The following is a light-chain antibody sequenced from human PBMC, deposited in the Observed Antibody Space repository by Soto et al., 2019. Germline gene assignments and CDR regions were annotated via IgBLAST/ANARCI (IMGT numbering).Light chain of an antibody. V-gene: IGKV4-1*01. CDR1: QSVLYSSNNTNY. CDR3: QQYYSTPPWT. CDR2: WAS. J-gene: IGKJ2*02. Sequence: DIVMTQSPDSLAVSLGERATINCKSSQSVLYSSNNTNYLAWYQQKPEQPPKLLIYWASTLDSGVADRCSGSGSGTDFTLTISSLQAEDVAVYYCQQYYSTPPWTFGQGTKLEIK.